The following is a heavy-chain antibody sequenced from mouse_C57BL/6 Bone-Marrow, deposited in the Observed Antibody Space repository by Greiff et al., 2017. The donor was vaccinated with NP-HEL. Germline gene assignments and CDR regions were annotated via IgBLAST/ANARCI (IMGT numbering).Heavy chain of an antibody. CDR1: GYTFTSYW. Sequence: QVQLKQPGAELVKPGASVKVSCKASGYTFTSYWMHWVKQRPGQGLEWIGRIHPSDSDTNYNQKFKGKATLTVDKSSSTAYMQLSSLTSEDSAVYYCAIGGGRQLRLVYAMDYWGQGTSVTVSS. J-gene: IGHJ4*01. V-gene: IGHV1-74*01. D-gene: IGHD3-2*02. CDR2: IHPSDSDT. CDR3: AIGGGRQLRLVYAMDY.